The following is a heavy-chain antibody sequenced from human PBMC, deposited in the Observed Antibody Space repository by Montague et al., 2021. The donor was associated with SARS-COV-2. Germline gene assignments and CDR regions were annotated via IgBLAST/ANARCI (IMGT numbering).Heavy chain of an antibody. CDR1: GGSISSYY. CDR2: IYYSGST. Sequence: SETLSLTCTVSGGSISSYYWSWIRQPPGKGLEWIGNIYYSGSTNYNPSLKIRVTISVDTSKNQFSLKLSPVTAADTAVYYCARAFPRWLQFDPYFDYWGQGILVTVSS. V-gene: IGHV4-59*01. J-gene: IGHJ4*02. CDR3: ARAFPRWLQFDPYFDY. D-gene: IGHD5-24*01.